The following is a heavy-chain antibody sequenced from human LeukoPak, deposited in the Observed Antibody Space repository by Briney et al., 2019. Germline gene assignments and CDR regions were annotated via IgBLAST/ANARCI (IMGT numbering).Heavy chain of an antibody. Sequence: GGSLRLSCAASGFTFSSYGMHWVRQAPGKGLEWVAVISYDGSNKYYADSVKGRFTISRDNSKNTLYLQMNSLRAEDTAVYYCALRSPLDYWGQGTLVPVSS. CDR3: ALRSPLDY. J-gene: IGHJ4*02. D-gene: IGHD3-3*01. CDR1: GFTFSSYG. V-gene: IGHV3-30*03. CDR2: ISYDGSNK.